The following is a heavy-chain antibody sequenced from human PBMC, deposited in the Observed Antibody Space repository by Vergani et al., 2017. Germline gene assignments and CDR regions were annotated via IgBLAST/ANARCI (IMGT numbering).Heavy chain of an antibody. CDR3: ARAISRRWFDP. CDR1: GGSFSGYY. J-gene: IGHJ5*02. Sequence: QVQLQQWGAGLLKPSETLSLTCAVYGGSFSGYYWGWIRQPPGKGLEWIGEINHSGSTYYNPSLKSRVTISVDRSKNQFSLKLSSVTAADTAVYYCARAISRRWFDPWGQGTLVTVSS. CDR2: INHSGST. D-gene: IGHD2-21*01. V-gene: IGHV4-34*01.